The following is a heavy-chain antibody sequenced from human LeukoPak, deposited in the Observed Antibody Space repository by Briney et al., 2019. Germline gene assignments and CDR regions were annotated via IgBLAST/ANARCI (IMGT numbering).Heavy chain of an antibody. J-gene: IGHJ4*02. CDR1: GGSIGSFY. CDR2: IHYSGST. Sequence: SETLSLTCTVSGGSIGSFYWNWLGQAPGKGLEWIGYIHYSGSTNHNSSLKSRGTISVDTSKNQYSLKLSPVTAADTAVYYCARDGVAGGFDYWGRRILVTVSS. CDR3: ARDGVAGGFDY. D-gene: IGHD6-19*01. V-gene: IGHV4-59*01.